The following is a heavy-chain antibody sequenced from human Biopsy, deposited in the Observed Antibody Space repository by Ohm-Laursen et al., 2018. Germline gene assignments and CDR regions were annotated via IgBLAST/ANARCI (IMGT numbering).Heavy chain of an antibody. J-gene: IGHJ4*02. CDR2: INHTGST. CDR3: ARADMVTTIVDY. CDR1: GDSISSGGNY. V-gene: IGHV4-31*03. D-gene: IGHD5-12*01. Sequence: TLSLTCTVSGDSISSGGNYWSWIRQLPGKGLEWIAYINHTGSTYYNPSLKSRLSIAIDTSKNQFSVSLRSVTAADTAVYYCARADMVTTIVDYWGQGTLVTVSS.